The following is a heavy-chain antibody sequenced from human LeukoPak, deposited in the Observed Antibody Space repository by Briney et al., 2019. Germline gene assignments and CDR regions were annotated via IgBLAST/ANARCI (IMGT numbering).Heavy chain of an antibody. CDR2: IYTSGST. CDR3: ARDGGNSGSYQNYYYYYGMDV. J-gene: IGHJ6*02. D-gene: IGHD1-26*01. CDR1: GGSISSYY. Sequence: PSETLSLTCTVSGGSISSYYWSWIRQPPGKGLEWIGYIYTSGSTNYNPSLKSRVTMSVDTSKNQFSLKLSSVTAADTAVYYCARDGGNSGSYQNYYYYYGMDVWGQGTTVTVSS. V-gene: IGHV4-4*09.